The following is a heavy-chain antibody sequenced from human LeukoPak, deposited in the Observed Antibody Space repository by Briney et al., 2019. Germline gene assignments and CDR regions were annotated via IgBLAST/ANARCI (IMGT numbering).Heavy chain of an antibody. D-gene: IGHD3-9*01. J-gene: IGHJ4*02. CDR3: ARGPGVLRYFDWLGY. CDR2: INHSGST. V-gene: IGHV4-34*01. Sequence: GSLRLSCAASGFTFSSYWMSWIRQPPGKGLEWIGEINHSGSTNYNPSLKSRVTISVDTSKNQFSLKLSSVTAADTAVYYCARGPGVLRYFDWLGYWGQGTLVTVSS. CDR1: GFTFSSYW.